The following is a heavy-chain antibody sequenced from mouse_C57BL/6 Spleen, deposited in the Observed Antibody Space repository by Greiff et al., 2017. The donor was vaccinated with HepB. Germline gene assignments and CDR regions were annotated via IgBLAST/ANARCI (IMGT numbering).Heavy chain of an antibody. J-gene: IGHJ3*01. D-gene: IGHD2-4*01. CDR2: ISYDGSN. CDR3: AKGIYYDYDGGFAY. CDR1: GYSITSGYY. V-gene: IGHV3-6*01. Sequence: EVKLQESGPGLVKPSQSLSLTCSVTGYSITSGYYWNWIRQFPGNKLEWMGYISYDGSNNYNPSLKNRISITRDTSKNQFFLKLNSVTTENTATYYCAKGIYYDYDGGFAYWGQGTLVTVSA.